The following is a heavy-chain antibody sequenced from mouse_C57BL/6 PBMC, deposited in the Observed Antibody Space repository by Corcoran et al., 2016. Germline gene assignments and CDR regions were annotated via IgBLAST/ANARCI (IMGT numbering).Heavy chain of an antibody. V-gene: IGHV1-26*01. Sequence: EVQLQQSGPELVKPGASVKISCKASGYTFTDYYMNWVKQSHGKSLEWIGDINPNNGGTSYNQKFKGKATLTVDKSSSTTYIELRSLTSEDSAVYYCARQNYGSSYEYAIDYWGQGTSVTVSS. CDR3: ARQNYGSSYEYAIDY. CDR2: INPNNGGT. CDR1: GYTFTDYY. D-gene: IGHD1-1*01. J-gene: IGHJ4*01.